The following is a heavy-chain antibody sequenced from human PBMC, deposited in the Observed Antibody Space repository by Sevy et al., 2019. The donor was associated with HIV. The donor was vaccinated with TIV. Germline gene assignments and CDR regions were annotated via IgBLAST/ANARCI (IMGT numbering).Heavy chain of an antibody. D-gene: IGHD2-15*01. J-gene: IGHJ3*02. CDR1: GYTFTSYG. CDR3: ARDSGDIVVVVAATMEPLDAFDI. Sequence: ASVKVSCKASGYTFTSYGISWVRQAPGQGLEWMGWISAYNGNTNYAQKLQGRVTMTTDTSTSTAYMELRSLRSDDPAVYYCARDSGDIVVVVAATMEPLDAFDIWGQGTMVTVSS. V-gene: IGHV1-18*01. CDR2: ISAYNGNT.